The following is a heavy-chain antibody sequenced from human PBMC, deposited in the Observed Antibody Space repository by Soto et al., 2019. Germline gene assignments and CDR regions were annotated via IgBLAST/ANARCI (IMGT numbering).Heavy chain of an antibody. CDR3: AREGARATVTTEEPDAFDV. CDR2: INPSGGST. CDR1: GYTFTIYY. Sequence: ASVKVSCKASGYTFTIYYMHWVRQAPGQGLEWMGIINPSGGSTSYAQKLQGRVTMTRDTSTSTVYMELSSLRSEDTAVYYCAREGARATVTTEEPDAFDVWGQGTMVTVSS. V-gene: IGHV1-46*03. D-gene: IGHD4-17*01. J-gene: IGHJ3*01.